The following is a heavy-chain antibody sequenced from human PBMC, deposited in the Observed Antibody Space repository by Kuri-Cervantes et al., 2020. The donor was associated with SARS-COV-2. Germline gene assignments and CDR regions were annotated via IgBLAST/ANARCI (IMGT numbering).Heavy chain of an antibody. V-gene: IGHV3-74*01. D-gene: IGHD5-18*01. CDR3: AMTGSYTSYGLGH. CDR2: TNNDGSST. CDR1: GFTFSSQW. Sequence: GESLKISCLASGFTFSSQWMFWVRQVPGKGLMWLSRTNNDGSSTIYVDSVKGRFTTSRDNAKNSVFLQMNSLRPEDTGVYYCAMTGSYTSYGLGHWGQGTLVTVSS. J-gene: IGHJ4*02.